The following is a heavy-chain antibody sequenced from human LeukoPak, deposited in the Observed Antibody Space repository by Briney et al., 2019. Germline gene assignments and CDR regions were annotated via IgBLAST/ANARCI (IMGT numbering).Heavy chain of an antibody. D-gene: IGHD1-26*01. Sequence: GGSLRLSCAASGFTFSSYAMSWVRQAPGKGLEWVSAISGSGGSTYYADSVKGRFTISRDNSKNTLYLQMNSLRAEDTAVYYCAKGRAEVGATPLGYWGQGTLVTVSS. V-gene: IGHV3-23*01. CDR2: ISGSGGST. J-gene: IGHJ4*02. CDR1: GFTFSSYA. CDR3: AKGRAEVGATPLGY.